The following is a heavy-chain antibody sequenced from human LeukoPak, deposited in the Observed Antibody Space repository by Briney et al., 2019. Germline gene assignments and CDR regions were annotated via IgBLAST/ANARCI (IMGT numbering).Heavy chain of an antibody. CDR1: GYTFIGYY. Sequence: ASVKVSCKASGYTFIGYYMHWVRQAPGQGLEWMGWVNPNSGGTNYAQKLQGRLSMATDTSTSTAYMELRSLRSDDTAIYYCARYYDSSGYYYFDFWGQGTLVTVSS. D-gene: IGHD3-22*01. CDR3: ARYYDSSGYYYFDF. J-gene: IGHJ4*02. V-gene: IGHV1-2*02. CDR2: VNPNSGGT.